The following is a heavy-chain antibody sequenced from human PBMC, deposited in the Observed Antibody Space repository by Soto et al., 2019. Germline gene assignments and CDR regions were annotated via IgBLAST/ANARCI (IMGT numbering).Heavy chain of an antibody. D-gene: IGHD1-20*01. CDR3: ARDSGITGTTGLLDY. Sequence: QVQLVESGGGVVQPGRSLRLSCAASGFTFSTYAMHWVRQAPGKGLEGVAVISYDGSYYADSVKGRFTISRDNSKNTLYLQMNSLRAEDTAVYYCARDSGITGTTGLLDYWGQGTLVTVSS. V-gene: IGHV3-30-3*01. CDR1: GFTFSTYA. CDR2: ISYDGS. J-gene: IGHJ4*02.